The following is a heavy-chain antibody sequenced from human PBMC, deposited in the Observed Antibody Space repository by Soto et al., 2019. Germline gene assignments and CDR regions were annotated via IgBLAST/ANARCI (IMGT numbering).Heavy chain of an antibody. Sequence: EVQLVESGGGLVKPGGSLRLSCAASGFTFTRYSMNWVRQAPGKGLEWVSSISSTTTYIYYADSMKGRFTVSRDNDKNSVYLEMNSLSAEDTAVYYCARESEDLTSNFDYWGQGTLVTVSS. CDR1: GFTFTRYS. J-gene: IGHJ4*02. CDR3: ARESEDLTSNFDY. CDR2: ISSTTTYI. V-gene: IGHV3-21*01.